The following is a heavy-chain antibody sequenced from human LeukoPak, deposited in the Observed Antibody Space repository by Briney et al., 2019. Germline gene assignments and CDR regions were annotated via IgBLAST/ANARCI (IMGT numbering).Heavy chain of an antibody. Sequence: GGSLRLSCAASGFTFSSYEMNWVRQAPGKGLEWVANIKQDGSEKYYVDSVKGRFTISRDNAKNSLYLQMHSLRAEDMAVYYCVRGYSNYGYAFDIWGQGTMVTVSS. J-gene: IGHJ3*02. V-gene: IGHV3-7*01. CDR1: GFTFSSYE. D-gene: IGHD4-11*01. CDR2: IKQDGSEK. CDR3: VRGYSNYGYAFDI.